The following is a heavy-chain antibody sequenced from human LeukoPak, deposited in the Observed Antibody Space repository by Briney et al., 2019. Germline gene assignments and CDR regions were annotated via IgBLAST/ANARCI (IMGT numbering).Heavy chain of an antibody. CDR3: ARGGSTSYREFLYNWFDP. Sequence: SETLSLTCTVSGGSISSYYWSWIRQPPGKGLEWIGYIYHSGSTNYNPSLKSRVTISVDTSKNQFSLKLSSVTAADTAVYYCARGGSTSYREFLYNWFDPWAREPWSPSPQ. V-gene: IGHV4-59*01. CDR1: GGSISSYY. CDR2: IYHSGST. J-gene: IGHJ5*02. D-gene: IGHD3-10*01.